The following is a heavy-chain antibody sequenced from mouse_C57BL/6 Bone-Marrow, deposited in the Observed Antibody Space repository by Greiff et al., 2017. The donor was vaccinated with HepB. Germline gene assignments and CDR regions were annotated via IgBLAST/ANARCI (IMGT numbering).Heavy chain of an antibody. CDR1: GFSLTSYG. J-gene: IGHJ4*01. Sequence: QVQLQQSGPGLVQPSQRLSITCTVSGFSLTSYGVHWVRQSPGKGLEWLGVIWSGGSTDYNAAFISRLSISKDNSKSQVFFKMNSLQADDTAIYYCASITTVVRYYAMDYWGQGTSVTVSS. V-gene: IGHV2-2*01. CDR2: IWSGGST. D-gene: IGHD1-1*01. CDR3: ASITTVVRYYAMDY.